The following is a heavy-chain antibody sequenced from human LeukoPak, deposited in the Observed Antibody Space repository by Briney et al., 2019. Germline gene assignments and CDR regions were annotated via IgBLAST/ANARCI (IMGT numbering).Heavy chain of an antibody. CDR2: IRFDGSTK. Sequence: PGGSLRLSCAASGFTFSSYSMNWVRQAPGKGLEWLAFIRFDGSTKYYADSVKGRFTVSRDNSKSTLYLQMNSLRAEDTAVYYCAQPDFWGQGTLVTVSS. CDR1: GFTFSSYS. J-gene: IGHJ4*02. CDR3: AQPDF. V-gene: IGHV3-30*02.